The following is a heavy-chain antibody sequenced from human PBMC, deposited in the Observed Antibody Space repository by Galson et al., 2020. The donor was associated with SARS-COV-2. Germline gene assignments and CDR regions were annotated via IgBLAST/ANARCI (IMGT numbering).Heavy chain of an antibody. CDR1: GASVTGTTYY. V-gene: IGHV4-61*09. CDR3: AGYDFWTAAYS. Sequence: SETLSLTCTVSGASVTGTTYYWNWIRQPAGNGLEWIGHIYSSGSANYNPSPKSRATISVDTSKSHFSLKLSSVTAADTAVYYCAGYDFWTAAYSWGQGTLVTVSS. D-gene: IGHD3-3*01. J-gene: IGHJ4*02. CDR2: IYSSGSA.